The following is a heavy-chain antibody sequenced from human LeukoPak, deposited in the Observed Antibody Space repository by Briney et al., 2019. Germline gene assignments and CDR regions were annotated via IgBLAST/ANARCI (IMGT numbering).Heavy chain of an antibody. J-gene: IGHJ6*03. CDR2: ISSSSSYI. CDR1: GFTFSSYS. CDR3: AKRLRYYYYMDV. Sequence: PGGSLRLSCAASGFTFSSYSMNWVRQAPGKGLEWVSSISSSSSYIYYADSVKGRFTISRDNAKNSLYLQMNSLRAEDTAVYYCAKRLRYYYYMDVWGKGTTVTVSS. V-gene: IGHV3-21*04.